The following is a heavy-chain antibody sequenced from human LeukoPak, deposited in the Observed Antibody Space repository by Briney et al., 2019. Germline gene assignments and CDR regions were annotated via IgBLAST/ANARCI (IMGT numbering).Heavy chain of an antibody. CDR1: GFTVSSNY. CDR2: IYSGGST. V-gene: IGHV3-53*05. J-gene: IGHJ4*02. Sequence: GGSLRLSCAASGFTVSSNYMSWVRQAPGKGLEWVSVIYSGGSTYYADSVKGRFTISRDNSKNTLYLQMNNLRAEDTAVYYCAKDPSRGIELRGLDYWGQGTLVTVSS. D-gene: IGHD6-13*01. CDR3: AKDPSRGIELRGLDY.